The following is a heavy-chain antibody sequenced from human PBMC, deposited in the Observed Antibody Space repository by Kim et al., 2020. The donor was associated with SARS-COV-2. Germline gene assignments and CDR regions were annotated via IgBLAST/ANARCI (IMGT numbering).Heavy chain of an antibody. V-gene: IGHV3-11*01. D-gene: IGHD6-13*01. Sequence: GGSLRLSCAASGFTFSDYYMSWIRQAPGKGLEWVSYISSSGSTIYYADSVKGRFTISRDNAKNSLYLQMNSLRAEDTAVYYCARESGAPDRADIGSSWYEDFDYWGQGTLVTVSS. CDR3: ARESGAPDRADIGSSWYEDFDY. CDR2: ISSSGSTI. J-gene: IGHJ4*02. CDR1: GFTFSDYY.